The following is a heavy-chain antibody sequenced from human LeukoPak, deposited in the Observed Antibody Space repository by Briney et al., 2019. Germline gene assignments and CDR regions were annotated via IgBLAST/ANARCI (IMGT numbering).Heavy chain of an antibody. Sequence: ASVKVSCKASGGTVSSYAISWVRQAPGQGLEWMGGIIPIFGTANYAQKFQGRVTITADESTSTAYMELSSLRSEDTAVYYCARDLGLYCGGDCEAWFDPWGQGTLVTVSS. J-gene: IGHJ5*02. CDR2: IIPIFGTA. CDR1: GGTVSSYA. D-gene: IGHD2-21*02. CDR3: ARDLGLYCGGDCEAWFDP. V-gene: IGHV1-69*01.